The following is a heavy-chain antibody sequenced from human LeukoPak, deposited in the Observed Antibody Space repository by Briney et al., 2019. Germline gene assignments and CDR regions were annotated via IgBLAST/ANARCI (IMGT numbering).Heavy chain of an antibody. D-gene: IGHD3-22*01. V-gene: IGHV4-39*07. CDR2: IYYSGST. J-gene: IGHJ1*01. CDR1: GGSISSSSYY. CDR3: ARLKYYYDSSGYRAEYFQH. Sequence: SETLSLTCTVSGGSISSSSYYWGWIRQPPGKGLEWIGSIYYSGSTYYNPSLKSRVTISVDTSKNQFSLKLSSVTAADTAVYYCARLKYYYDSSGYRAEYFQHWGQGTLVTVSS.